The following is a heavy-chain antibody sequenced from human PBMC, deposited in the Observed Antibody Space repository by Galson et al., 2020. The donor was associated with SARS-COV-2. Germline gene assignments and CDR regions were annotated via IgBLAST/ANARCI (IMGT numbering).Heavy chain of an antibody. Sequence: SLKISCAASGFTFSSYGMHWVRQAPGKGLEWVAVISYDGSNKYYADSVKGRFTIPRDNSKNTLYLQMNSLRAEDTAVYYCASGYCSGGSGYSQDWYFDLWGRGTLVTVSS. D-gene: IGHD2-15*01. CDR3: ASGYCSGGSGYSQDWYFDL. V-gene: IGHV3-30*03. CDR2: ISYDGSNK. J-gene: IGHJ2*01. CDR1: GFTFSSYG.